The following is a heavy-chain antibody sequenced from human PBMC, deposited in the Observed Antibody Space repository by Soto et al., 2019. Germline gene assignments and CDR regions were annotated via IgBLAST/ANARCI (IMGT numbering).Heavy chain of an antibody. CDR3: SRRDFLTGSTYYFDS. Sequence: GGSLRLSCAGSGFTFSGYAMTWVRQAPGKGLEWVSDISDSGGSTHYADSVKGRFTFSRDNFKNTLYLQMNSLRAEDTAVYYCSRRDFLTGSTYYFDSWGQGTQVTVSS. CDR2: ISDSGGST. J-gene: IGHJ4*02. D-gene: IGHD3-9*01. V-gene: IGHV3-23*01. CDR1: GFTFSGYA.